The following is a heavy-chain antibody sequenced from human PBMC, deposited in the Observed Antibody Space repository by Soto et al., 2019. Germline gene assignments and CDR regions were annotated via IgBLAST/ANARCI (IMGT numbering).Heavy chain of an antibody. V-gene: IGHV4-4*07. CDR2: IFSSGST. Sequence: SETLSLTCTVSGGSINTFYWSWVRQPAGKGLEWIGLIFSSGSTSLNPSLESRVAMSVDTSKNHFSLNLSSVTAADMAVYYCAREGSYSAYNFAHGIQLWSFDFWGQGALVTVSS. D-gene: IGHD5-12*01. CDR1: GGSINTFY. J-gene: IGHJ4*02. CDR3: AREGSYSAYNFAHGIQLWSFDF.